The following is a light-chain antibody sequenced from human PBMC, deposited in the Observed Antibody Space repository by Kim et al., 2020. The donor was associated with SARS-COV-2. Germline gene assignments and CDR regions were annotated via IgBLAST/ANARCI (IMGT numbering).Light chain of an antibody. CDR2: RES. V-gene: IGKV1-5*03. CDR3: QQYNSYPWT. J-gene: IGKJ1*01. Sequence: DIQMTQSPSTLSASVGDRVTITCRASQSFSTYLAWYQQKPGKAPKLLIYRESSLESGVPSRFSGSGSGTEFTLTISSLQPDDFATYYCQQYNSYPWTFGQGTKGDIK. CDR1: QSFSTY.